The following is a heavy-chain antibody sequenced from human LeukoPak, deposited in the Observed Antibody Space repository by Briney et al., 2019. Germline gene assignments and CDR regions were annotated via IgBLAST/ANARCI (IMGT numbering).Heavy chain of an antibody. CDR2: IVPILGIA. V-gene: IGHV1-69*10. D-gene: IGHD1-26*01. J-gene: IGHJ5*02. Sequence: VASVKVSCKASGGTFSRYAISWVRQAPGQGLEWMGRIVPILGIANYAQKFQGRVTITADKSTSTAYMELSSLRSEDTAVYYCARDWSHRLISGSTNWFDLWGQGTLVTVSS. CDR3: ARDWSHRLISGSTNWFDL. CDR1: GGTFSRYA.